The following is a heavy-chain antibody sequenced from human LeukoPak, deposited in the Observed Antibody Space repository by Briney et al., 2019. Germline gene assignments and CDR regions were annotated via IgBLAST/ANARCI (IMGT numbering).Heavy chain of an antibody. J-gene: IGHJ4*02. CDR3: AEDQGIAARPEDH. D-gene: IGHD6-25*01. CDR1: GFTLTNYA. Sequence: GGSLRLSCAASGFTLTNYAMSWVRQAPGKGLEWVSAISGNGGTTYYADSVKGRFTISRDNSKNMVYLQMNSLRVEDTAVYFCAEDQGIAARPEDHWGQGTLVTVSS. CDR2: ISGNGGTT. V-gene: IGHV3-23*01.